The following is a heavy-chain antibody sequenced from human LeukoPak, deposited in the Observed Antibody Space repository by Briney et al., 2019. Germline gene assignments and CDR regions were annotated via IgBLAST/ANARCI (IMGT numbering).Heavy chain of an antibody. J-gene: IGHJ6*02. CDR2: IIPILGIA. CDR1: GYTFTSYD. D-gene: IGHD4-17*01. V-gene: IGHV1-69*04. Sequence: ASVKVSCKASGYTFTSYDINWVRQAPGQGLEWMGRIIPILGIANYAQKFQGRVTITADKSTSTAYMELSSLRSEDTAVYYCARDLDGDYAPSFYYYYGMDVWGQGTTVTVSS. CDR3: ARDLDGDYAPSFYYYYGMDV.